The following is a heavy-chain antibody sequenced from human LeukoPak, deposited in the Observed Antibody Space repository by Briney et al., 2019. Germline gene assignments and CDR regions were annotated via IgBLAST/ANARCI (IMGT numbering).Heavy chain of an antibody. J-gene: IGHJ6*02. CDR1: GFTLSSDS. CDR3: ARKKGTTVTVLLSTYYRMDV. Sequence: SGGSLRLSCTASGFTLSSDSMSWVRQAPGKGLEWVSAISGSGGSAYYARSVKGRFTISRDNSKNTLYLQMNSLRAAETDVYYCARKKGTTVTVLLSTYYRMDVWGQGTTATVSS. CDR2: ISGSGGSA. V-gene: IGHV3-23*01. D-gene: IGHD4-11*01.